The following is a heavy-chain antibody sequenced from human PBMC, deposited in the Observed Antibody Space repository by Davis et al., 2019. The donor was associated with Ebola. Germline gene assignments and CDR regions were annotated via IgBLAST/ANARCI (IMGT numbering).Heavy chain of an antibody. CDR3: ARVSSGSYYPGGYMDV. CDR1: GFTFSSYS. CDR2: ISSSSSYI. J-gene: IGHJ6*03. V-gene: IGHV3-21*01. D-gene: IGHD1-26*01. Sequence: PGGSLRLSCAASGFTFSSYSMNWVRQAPGKGLEWVSSISSSSSYIYYADSVKGRFTISRDNAKNSLYLQMNSLRAEDTAVYYCARVSSGSYYPGGYMDVWGKGTTVTVSS.